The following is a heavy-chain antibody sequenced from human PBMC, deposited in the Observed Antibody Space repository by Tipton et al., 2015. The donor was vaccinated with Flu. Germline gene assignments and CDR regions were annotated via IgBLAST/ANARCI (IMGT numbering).Heavy chain of an antibody. CDR1: GFTFSSYW. V-gene: IGHV3-74*01. J-gene: IGHJ4*02. Sequence: CAASGFTFSSYWMHWVRQAPGKGLVWVSRINRDGSGTTYADSVKGRFTISRDNAKNTLYLQMNSLRAEDTAVYYCARDKYYYDTSANTLDYWGQGTLVTVSS. CDR2: INRDGSGT. CDR3: ARDKYYYDTSANTLDY. D-gene: IGHD3-22*01.